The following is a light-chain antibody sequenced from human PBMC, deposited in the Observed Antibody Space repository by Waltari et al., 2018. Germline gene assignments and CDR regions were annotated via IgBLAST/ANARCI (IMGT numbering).Light chain of an antibody. V-gene: IGLV2-11*01. J-gene: IGLJ3*02. CDR3: CSDAGTWV. CDR1: GSDVGDYNY. Sequence: QSALTQPRSVSGSPGQSVTISGTGTGSDVGDYNYVSWYQQHQGKAPKLVIYDVTNAPPGVRCRCSGSKSGHSVSLTLSGLQAEDEADYYCCSDAGTWVFGRVTKLTVL. CDR2: DVT.